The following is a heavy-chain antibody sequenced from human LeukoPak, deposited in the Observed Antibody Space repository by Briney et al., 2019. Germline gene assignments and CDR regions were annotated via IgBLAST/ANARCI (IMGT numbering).Heavy chain of an antibody. D-gene: IGHD5-18*01. V-gene: IGHV5-10-1*01. CDR1: GYSFTSYW. CDR2: IDPSDSYT. Sequence: GESLKISCKGSGYSFTSYWISWVRQMPGKGLEWMGKIDPSDSYTNYSPSFQGHVTISADESISTAYLQWSSLKASDTAMYYCARLGARQGYSYGDYNWFDPWGQGTLVTVSS. J-gene: IGHJ5*02. CDR3: ARLGARQGYSYGDYNWFDP.